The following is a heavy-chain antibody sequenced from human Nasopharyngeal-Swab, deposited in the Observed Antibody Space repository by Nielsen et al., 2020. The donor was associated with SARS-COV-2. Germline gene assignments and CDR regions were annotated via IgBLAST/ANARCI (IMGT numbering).Heavy chain of an antibody. CDR1: GFTFSSYG. CDR3: AKEGIYDFWSGPQGPFDY. Sequence: GESLKISCAASGFTFSSYGMHWVRQAPGKGLEWVAVISYDGSNKYYADSVKGRFTISRDNSKNTLYLQMNSLRAEDTAVYYCAKEGIYDFWSGPQGPFDYWGRGTLVTVSS. CDR2: ISYDGSNK. J-gene: IGHJ4*02. V-gene: IGHV3-30*18. D-gene: IGHD3-3*01.